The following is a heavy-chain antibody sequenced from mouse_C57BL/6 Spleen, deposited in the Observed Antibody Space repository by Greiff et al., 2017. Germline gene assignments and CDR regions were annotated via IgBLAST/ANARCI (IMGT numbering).Heavy chain of an antibody. J-gene: IGHJ4*01. CDR3: APGYYGAMDY. D-gene: IGHD1-1*01. CDR1: GFTFTAHY. V-gene: IGHV7-3*01. CDR2: IRNKANGYTT. Sequence: DVMLVESGGGLVQPGGSLSLSCASSGFTFTAHYMSWVRQPPGKALEWLGFIRNKANGYTTAYSASVKGRFTISRDNSQSILYLQMNALRAEGSATYYCAPGYYGAMDYWGQGTSVTVSS.